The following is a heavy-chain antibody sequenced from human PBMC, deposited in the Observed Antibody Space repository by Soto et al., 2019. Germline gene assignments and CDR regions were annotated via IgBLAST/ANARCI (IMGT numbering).Heavy chain of an antibody. CDR2: IRGFSPYT. CDR3: ARDRGYDAHDYYYNAMDV. V-gene: IGHV3-21*01. D-gene: IGHD3-10*01. CDR1: GFTFRTYT. J-gene: IGHJ6*02. Sequence: GGSLRLSCISSGFTFRTYTMNWVRQAPGKGLEWVSGIRGFSPYTFYAESVKGRFTISRDNAKNSLYLQMDSLRAEDTAVYYCARDRGYDAHDYYYNAMDVWGQGTTVTVS.